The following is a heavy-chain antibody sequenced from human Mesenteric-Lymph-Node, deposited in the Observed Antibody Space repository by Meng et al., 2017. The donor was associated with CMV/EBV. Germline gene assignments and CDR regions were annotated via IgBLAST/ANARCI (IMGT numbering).Heavy chain of an antibody. CDR3: ARRLPHYGSGSQSLQY. CDR2: IAHDGST. Sequence: GSLRLSCTVSGYSISSGYYWGWIRQPPGKGLEWIGEIAHDGSTNYNPSLKSRVTLSVDTSKNQFSLKLRSVTAADTAIYYCARRLPHYGSGSQSLQYWGQGMRVTVSS. CDR1: GYSISSGYY. V-gene: IGHV4-38-2*02. D-gene: IGHD3-10*01. J-gene: IGHJ4*02.